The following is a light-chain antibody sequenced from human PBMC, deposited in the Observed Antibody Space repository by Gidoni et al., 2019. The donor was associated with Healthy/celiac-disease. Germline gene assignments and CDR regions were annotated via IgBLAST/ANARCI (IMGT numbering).Light chain of an antibody. J-gene: IGKJ4*01. V-gene: IGKV3-15*01. CDR2: GAS. Sequence: DIVMTQSPATLSVSPGERATLSCRASQSVSSNLAWYQQKPGQAPRLLIYGASTRATGIPARFSGSGSGTEFTLTISSLQSEDFAVYYCQQYNNWPPSTFGGXTKVEIK. CDR1: QSVSSN. CDR3: QQYNNWPPST.